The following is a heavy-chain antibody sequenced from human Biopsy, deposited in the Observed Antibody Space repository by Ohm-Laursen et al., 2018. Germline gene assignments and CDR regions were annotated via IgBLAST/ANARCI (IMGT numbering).Heavy chain of an antibody. CDR3: ARGGLNYWYFDL. V-gene: IGHV1-2*02. CDR1: GYTFTDSY. CDR2: INPNSGGT. Sequence: SVKVSCKASGYTFTDSYMHWVRQAPRQGLEWMGWINPNSGGTNYAQKFQGRVTMTRDTSMSTAHMELNRLRSDDTAVYSCARGGLNYWYFDLWGRGTLVTVSS. J-gene: IGHJ2*01. D-gene: IGHD1-26*01.